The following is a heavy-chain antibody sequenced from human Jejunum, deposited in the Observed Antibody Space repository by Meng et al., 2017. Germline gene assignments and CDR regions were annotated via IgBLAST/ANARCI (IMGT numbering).Heavy chain of an antibody. CDR1: GGSISDYY. Sequence: QVKLQQWGAGLLKPSETLSLPCAVYGGSISDYYWTWIRQPPGKGLEWIGEINDSGSTNYNPPLKSRVTISVDTSKSQFYLRVSSVTAADTAVYYCARGNEYSNYGADFWGQGTLVTVSS. D-gene: IGHD4-11*01. J-gene: IGHJ4*02. V-gene: IGHV4-34*01. CDR2: INDSGST. CDR3: ARGNEYSNYGADF.